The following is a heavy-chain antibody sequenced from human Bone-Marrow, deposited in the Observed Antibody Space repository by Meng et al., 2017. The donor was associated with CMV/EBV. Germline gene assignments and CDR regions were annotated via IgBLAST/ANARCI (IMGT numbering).Heavy chain of an antibody. CDR1: GFTFSDYY. J-gene: IGHJ6*01. D-gene: IGHD1-14*01. CDR2: ISSSGSTI. CDR3: AREFAPRTYYYGMAV. V-gene: IGHV3-11*01. Sequence: GGSLRLSCAASGFTFSDYYMSWIRQAPGKGLEWVSYISSSGSTIYYEDSVKGRFTISRDSANNSLYLQMNSLRAEDTAVYYCAREFAPRTYYYGMAVWGPGPTVTCFS.